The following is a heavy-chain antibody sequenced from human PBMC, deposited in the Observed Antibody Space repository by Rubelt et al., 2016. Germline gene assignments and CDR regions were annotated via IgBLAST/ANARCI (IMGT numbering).Heavy chain of an antibody. D-gene: IGHD3-10*01. J-gene: IGHJ3*02. V-gene: IGHV4-39*02. CDR2: IYYSGST. Sequence: LGWIGGIYYSGSTYYNPSLKSRVTISVDTSKNQFPLKLSSVTAADTAVYYCARDLGSGALDIWGQGTMVTVSS. CDR3: ARDLGSGALDI.